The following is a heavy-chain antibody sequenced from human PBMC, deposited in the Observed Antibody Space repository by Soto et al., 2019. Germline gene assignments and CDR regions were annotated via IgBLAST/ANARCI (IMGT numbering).Heavy chain of an antibody. CDR1: GFTFSNYA. CDR3: AKNQHAMAHDY. J-gene: IGHJ4*02. Sequence: GGSLRLACAASGFTFSNYAMSWVRQAPGKELEWVSSISSSGGSTDYADSVKGRFTISRDNSQNTLNLQMNSLRAEDTAIYFCAKNQHAMAHDYWGPGTLVTVSS. D-gene: IGHD2-8*01. CDR2: ISSSGGST. V-gene: IGHV3-23*01.